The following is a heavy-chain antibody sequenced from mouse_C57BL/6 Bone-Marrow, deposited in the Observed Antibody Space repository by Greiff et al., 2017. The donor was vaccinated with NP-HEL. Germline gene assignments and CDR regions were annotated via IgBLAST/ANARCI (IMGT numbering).Heavy chain of an antibody. Sequence: VQLQQSGAELARPGASVKMSCKASGYTFTSYTMHWVKQRPGQGLEWIGYINPSSGYTKYNQKFKDKATLTADKSSSTAYMQLSSLTSQDSAVYYCARCNYIDYWGQGTTLTVSS. CDR3: ARCNYIDY. CDR2: INPSSGYT. V-gene: IGHV1-4*01. CDR1: GYTFTSYT. J-gene: IGHJ2*01.